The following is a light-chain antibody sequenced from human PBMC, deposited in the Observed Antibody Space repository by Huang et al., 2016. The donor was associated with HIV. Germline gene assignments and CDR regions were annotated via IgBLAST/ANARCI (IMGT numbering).Light chain of an antibody. CDR2: SAS. CDR3: QQLNSYP. V-gene: IGKV1-9*01. CDR1: QDISCY. J-gene: IGKJ5*01. Sequence: IQLTQSPSSLSASVGDRVTITCRASQDISCYLAWYQQKPGKAPKLLIYSASPLQSGVPSRFSGSGSGTDFTLTISSLQPEDSATYYCQQLNSYPFGQGTRLEIK.